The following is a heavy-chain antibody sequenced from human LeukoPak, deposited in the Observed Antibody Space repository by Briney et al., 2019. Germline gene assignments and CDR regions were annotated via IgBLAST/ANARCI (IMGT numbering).Heavy chain of an antibody. CDR2: IPYDGSNK. D-gene: IGHD4-17*01. CDR3: ARDAYDDYGDYGSYWYFDL. V-gene: IGHV3-30*02. Sequence: GGSLRLSCAASGFVFSRHGIHWVRQAPGKGLEWVAFIPYDGSNKFYADSVKGRFTISRDNSKNTLYLQMNSLRAEDTAVYYCARDAYDDYGDYGSYWYFDLWGRGTLVTVSS. J-gene: IGHJ2*01. CDR1: GFVFSRHG.